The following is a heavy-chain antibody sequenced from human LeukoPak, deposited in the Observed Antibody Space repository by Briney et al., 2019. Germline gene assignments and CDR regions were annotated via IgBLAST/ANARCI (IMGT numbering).Heavy chain of an antibody. D-gene: IGHD1-26*01. CDR2: IRTEANSFAT. V-gene: IGHV3-73*01. CDR3: TRHGRGSLNVFDV. Sequence: GGSLRLSCAASGFTLSGSAMHWVRQASGKGLEWVGRIRTEANSFATADAASGEGRFTISRGDSQNTAYLQMNSLKAEDTAVYYCTRHGRGSLNVFDVWGQGTMVTVSS. CDR1: GFTLSGSA. J-gene: IGHJ3*01.